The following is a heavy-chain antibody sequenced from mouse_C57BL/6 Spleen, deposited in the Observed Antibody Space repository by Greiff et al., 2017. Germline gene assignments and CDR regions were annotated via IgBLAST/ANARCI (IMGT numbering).Heavy chain of an antibody. CDR1: GFTINDDY. D-gene: IGHD1-1*01. J-gene: IGHJ2*02. CDR3: SSCGTVVPDDFDY. CDR2: LHPESGDT. V-gene: IGHV14-4*01. Sequence: EVQLQQSGAELVRPGASVKLSCTASGFTINDDYMHWVKQRPKPGLEWIGMLHPESGDTEYASQFQGKATITADPSSNTAYLQNSSLTAVDSAVYYCSSCGTVVPDDFDYWGQGTSVTVAS.